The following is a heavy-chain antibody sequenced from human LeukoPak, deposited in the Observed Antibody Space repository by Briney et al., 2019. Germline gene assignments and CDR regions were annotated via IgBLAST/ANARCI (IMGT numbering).Heavy chain of an antibody. D-gene: IGHD3-22*01. CDR1: GGSISSYY. J-gene: IGHJ4*02. Sequence: SETLSLTCTVSGGSISSYYWSWIRQPPGKGLEWIGYIYYSGSTNYNPSLKSRVTISVDTSKNQFSLKLSSVTAADTAVYYCARAYYDSSGYLEYYFDYWGQGTLVTVSS. CDR3: ARAYYDSSGYLEYYFDY. V-gene: IGHV4-59*01. CDR2: IYYSGST.